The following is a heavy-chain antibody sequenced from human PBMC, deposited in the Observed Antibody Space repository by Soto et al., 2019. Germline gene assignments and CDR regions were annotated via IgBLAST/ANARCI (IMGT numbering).Heavy chain of an antibody. CDR1: GFTFSSYA. CDR2: ISYDGSNK. V-gene: IGHV3-30-3*01. Sequence: QVQLVESGGGVVQPGRSLRLSCAASGFTFSSYAMHWVRQAPGKGLEWVAVISYDGSNKYYADSVKGRFTISRDNSKNMLYLKMNRLRAEDTAVYYCAREKTVKNSSSWYSRYYYYYYGMDVWGQGTTVTVSS. D-gene: IGHD6-13*01. CDR3: AREKTVKNSSSWYSRYYYYYYGMDV. J-gene: IGHJ6*02.